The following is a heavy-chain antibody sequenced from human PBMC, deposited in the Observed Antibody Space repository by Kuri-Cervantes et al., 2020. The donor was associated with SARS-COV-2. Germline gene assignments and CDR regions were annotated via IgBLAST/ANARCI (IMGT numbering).Heavy chain of an antibody. CDR1: GFTFSSYA. V-gene: IGHV3-30*07. J-gene: IGHJ4*02. CDR2: ISYDGSNK. D-gene: IGHD3-3*01. CDR3: AKAYDFWSGYGYYFDY. Sequence: GGSLRLSCAASGFTFSSYAMHWVRQAPGKGLEWVAVISYDGSNKYYADSVKGRFTISRDNSKNTLYLQMNSLRAEDTAVYYCAKAYDFWSGYGYYFDYWGQGTLVTVSS.